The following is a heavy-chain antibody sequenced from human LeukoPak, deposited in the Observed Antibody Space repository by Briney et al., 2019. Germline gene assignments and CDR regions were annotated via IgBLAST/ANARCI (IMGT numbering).Heavy chain of an antibody. D-gene: IGHD6-13*01. J-gene: IGHJ4*02. CDR2: ISWNSGSI. V-gene: IGHV3-9*01. Sequence: GRSLRLSCAASGFTFDDYAMHWVRQAPGKGLEWVSGISWNSGSIGYADSVKGRFTISRDNAKNSLYLQVNSLRAEDTALYYCAKDRVSSSWYFFDYWAQGTLVTVSS. CDR3: AKDRVSSSWYFFDY. CDR1: GFTFDDYA.